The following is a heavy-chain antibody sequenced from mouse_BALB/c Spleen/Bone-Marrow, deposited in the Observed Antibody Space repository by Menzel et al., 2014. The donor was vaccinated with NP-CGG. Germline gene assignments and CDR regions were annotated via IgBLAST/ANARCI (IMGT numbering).Heavy chain of an antibody. CDR3: AVRGITTATGAMDY. D-gene: IGHD1-2*01. J-gene: IGHJ4*01. Sequence: EVKLMESGGGLVQPGGSLRLSCATSGFTITDYYMSWVRQPPGKALEWLGFIRNKANGYTTEYSASVKGRFTISRDNSHSILYLQMNTLRAEDSATYYCAVRGITTATGAMDYWGQGTSVTVSS. CDR1: GFTITDYY. CDR2: IRNKANGYTT. V-gene: IGHV7-3*02.